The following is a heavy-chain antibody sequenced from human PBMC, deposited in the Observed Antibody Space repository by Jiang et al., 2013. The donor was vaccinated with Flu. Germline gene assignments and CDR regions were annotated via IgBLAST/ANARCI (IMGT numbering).Heavy chain of an antibody. D-gene: IGHD6-19*01. CDR1: GYNFTNSY. CDR2: INPTNGRT. CDR3: ARDFGVIGENSGWRLDP. V-gene: IGHV1-46*01. Sequence: SGAEVRKPGASVRVSCRTSGYNFTNSYINWVRQAPGQGLEWMGIINPTNGRTSKTQKLQGRLTMTRDTSSSTVFMHLTSLTSEDTAVYYCARDFGVIGENSGWRLDPWGQGTQVTVSS. J-gene: IGHJ5*02.